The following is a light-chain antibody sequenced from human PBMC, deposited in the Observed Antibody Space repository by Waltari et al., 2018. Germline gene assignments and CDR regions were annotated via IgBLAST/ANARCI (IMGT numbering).Light chain of an antibody. V-gene: IGKV4-1*01. J-gene: IGKJ2*01. CDR2: WAS. Sequence: DIVMTQSPDSLTVSLGERATINCKSSQNILYSYNHKTYSAWYQQKPGQPPKLLIYWASTRESGVPDRFSGSGSGTDFTLTISSLQAEDVAVYYCHQYYSAPFAFGQGTKLEIK. CDR1: QNILYSYNHKTY. CDR3: HQYYSAPFA.